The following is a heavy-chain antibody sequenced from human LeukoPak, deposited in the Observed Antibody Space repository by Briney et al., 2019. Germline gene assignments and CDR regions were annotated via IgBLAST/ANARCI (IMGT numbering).Heavy chain of an antibody. Sequence: GGSLRLSCAASGFTVSSNFMSRVRQAPGKGLEWVSVIYSGGTTYYADSLKGRFTISRDSSKNTLYLQMNSLRADDTAVYYCARLIRGSGTYFNYEYFQHWGQGTLVTVSS. J-gene: IGHJ1*01. V-gene: IGHV3-53*01. CDR1: GFTVSSNF. D-gene: IGHD3-10*01. CDR2: IYSGGTT. CDR3: ARLIRGSGTYFNYEYFQH.